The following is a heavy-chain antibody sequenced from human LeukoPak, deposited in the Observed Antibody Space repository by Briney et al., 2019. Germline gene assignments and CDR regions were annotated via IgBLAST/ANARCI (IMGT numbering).Heavy chain of an antibody. CDR1: GDSISTDY. CDR3: ARLDCISKTCYNY. J-gene: IGHJ4*02. CDR2: INYSGNS. Sequence: SETLSLTCTVSGDSISTDYWSWIRQCPGKGLEWSGYINYSGNSEYNPSLKSRVTISVDRSKNQVSLKMRSVTAADTAVYYCARLDCISKTCYNYWALGALVTVSS. D-gene: IGHD2-21*01. V-gene: IGHV4-59*08.